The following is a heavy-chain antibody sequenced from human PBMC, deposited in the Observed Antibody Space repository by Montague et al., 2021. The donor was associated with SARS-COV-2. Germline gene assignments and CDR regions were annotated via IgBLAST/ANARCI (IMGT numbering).Heavy chain of an antibody. D-gene: IGHD3-22*01. J-gene: IGHJ4*02. CDR3: ARSTYYYDSSGSYYFDY. CDR2: ISSSSSYI. CDR1: GFTFSSYS. Sequence: SLRLSCAASGFTFSSYSMNWVRQAPGKGLEWVSSISSSSSYIYYADSVKGRFTISRDNAKNSLYLQMNSLRAKDTAVYYCARSTYYYDSSGSYYFDYWGQGTLVTVSS. V-gene: IGHV3-21*01.